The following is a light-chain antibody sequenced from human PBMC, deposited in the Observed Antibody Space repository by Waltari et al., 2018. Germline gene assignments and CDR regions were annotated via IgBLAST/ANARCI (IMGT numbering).Light chain of an antibody. CDR3: QTGGHGTWV. V-gene: IGLV4-69*01. CDR2: VNSDGSH. J-gene: IGLJ3*02. Sequence: QLVLTQSPSASASLGASVKLTCTLSSGPSSNVIARHQQQAEKGPRYLMKVNSDGSHSKGDKIPDRFSGSSSGAGRYLTISNLQSEDEADYYCQTGGHGTWVFGGGTKLTVL. CDR1: SGPSSNV.